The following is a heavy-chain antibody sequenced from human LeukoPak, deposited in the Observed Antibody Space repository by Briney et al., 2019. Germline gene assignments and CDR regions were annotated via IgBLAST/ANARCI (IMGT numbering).Heavy chain of an antibody. J-gene: IGHJ5*02. D-gene: IGHD5-18*01. CDR3: ATSHPLYTFGPPES. V-gene: IGHV3-30*04. Sequence: GGSLTLSCAASGFTFSSFTLYWVRQAPGEGLEWVTMISSDASTKYYTDSVKGRFTVSRDNSTNTLYLQMTSLRPDDTAIYYCATSHPLYTFGPPESWGQGTLVSVSS. CDR1: GFTFSSFT. CDR2: ISSDASTK.